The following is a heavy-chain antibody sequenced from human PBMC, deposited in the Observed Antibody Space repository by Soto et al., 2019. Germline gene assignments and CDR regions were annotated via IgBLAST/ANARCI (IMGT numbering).Heavy chain of an antibody. CDR2: ISHNDESKI. V-gene: IGHV3-30-3*01. CDR1: GFSFKNYA. CDR3: ARGVRAETYYNAFDY. Sequence: QVQLVESGGGVVQPGSSLRLSCAASGFSFKNYAFHWVRQAPGKGLEWVALISHNDESKILYADSVQGRFTISRDNFKNTVYLQMNSLRDEDTAVYHCARGVRAETYYNAFDYWGQGTQVTVSS. D-gene: IGHD3-10*01. J-gene: IGHJ4*01.